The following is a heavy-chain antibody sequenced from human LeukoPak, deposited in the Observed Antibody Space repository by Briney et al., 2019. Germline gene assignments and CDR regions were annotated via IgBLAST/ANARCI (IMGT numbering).Heavy chain of an antibody. CDR1: GASLSSGTYF. D-gene: IGHD1-26*01. Sequence: SETLSLTCTVSGASLSSGTYFWSWIRQPPGKGLEWLGYISNSGSTNYNPSLKSRVTISADTSKNQFSLKLSSVTAADTAVYYCARDRHAYSGTDYWGQGTLVTVSS. J-gene: IGHJ4*02. V-gene: IGHV4-61*01. CDR2: ISNSGST. CDR3: ARDRHAYSGTDY.